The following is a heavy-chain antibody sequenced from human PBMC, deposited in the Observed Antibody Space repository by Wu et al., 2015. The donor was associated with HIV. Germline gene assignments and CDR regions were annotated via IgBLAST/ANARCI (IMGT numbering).Heavy chain of an antibody. V-gene: IGHV1-69*05. CDR2: IIPIFGTA. CDR1: GGTFSSYA. Sequence: QVQVVQSGPEMKRPGSSVKVSCKASGGTFSSYAISWVRQAPGQGLEWMGGIIPIFGTANYAQKFQGRVTITTDESTSTAYMELSSLRSEDTAVYYCAREIRYSYGLTHYNWFRPRGAREPWSTVSS. D-gene: IGHD5-18*01. CDR3: AREIRYSYGLTHYNWFRPR. J-gene: IGHJ5*02.